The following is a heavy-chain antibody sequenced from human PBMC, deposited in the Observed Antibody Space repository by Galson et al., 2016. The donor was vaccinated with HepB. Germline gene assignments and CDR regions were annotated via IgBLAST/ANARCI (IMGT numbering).Heavy chain of an antibody. CDR1: GFTFSSYS. CDR3: ARDYGRDGYNYRVGAY. V-gene: IGHV3-21*01. D-gene: IGHD5-24*01. Sequence: SLRLSCAASGFTFSSYSMNWVRQAPGKGLEWVSSISSSSNYIYYADSVKGRFTISRDNAKNTLYLQMNSLRAEDTAVYYCARDYGRDGYNYRVGAYWGQGTLATVSS. J-gene: IGHJ4*02. CDR2: ISSSSNYI.